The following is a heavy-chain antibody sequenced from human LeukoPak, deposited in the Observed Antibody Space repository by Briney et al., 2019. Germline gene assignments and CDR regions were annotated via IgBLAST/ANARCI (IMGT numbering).Heavy chain of an antibody. CDR3: ARHVSGTWSAFDY. V-gene: IGHV5-51*01. CDR2: IYPGDSDT. CDR1: GYSFSKFW. Sequence: GESLKISCKGSGYSFSKFWVGWVRQMPGKGLEWMGIIYPGDSDTRYSPSFQGQVTISVDKSISTAYLQWSSLKAPDTAMYYCARHVSGTWSAFDYWGQGTLVTVSS. J-gene: IGHJ4*02. D-gene: IGHD1-26*01.